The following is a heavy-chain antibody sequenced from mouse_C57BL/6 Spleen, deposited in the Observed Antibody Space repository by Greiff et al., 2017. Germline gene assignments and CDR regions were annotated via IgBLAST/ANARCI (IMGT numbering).Heavy chain of an antibody. CDR1: GYSITSDY. Sequence: EVKLVESGPGLAKPSQTLSLTCSVTGYSITSDYWNWIRKFPGNKLEYMGYISYSGSTYYNPSLKSRISITRDTSKNQYYLQLNSVTTEDTATYYCARSSGSSPLYYAMDYWGQGTSVTVSS. CDR2: ISYSGST. CDR3: ARSSGSSPLYYAMDY. V-gene: IGHV3-8*01. J-gene: IGHJ4*01. D-gene: IGHD1-1*01.